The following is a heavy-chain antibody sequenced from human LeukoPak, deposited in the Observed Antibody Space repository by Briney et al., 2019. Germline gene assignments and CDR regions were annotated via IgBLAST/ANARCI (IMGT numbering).Heavy chain of an antibody. CDR2: IYYSGST. J-gene: IGHJ6*03. D-gene: IGHD5-24*01. Sequence: SETLSLTCTVSHGSISDSSYYWGWIRQPPGKGLEWIGSIYYSGSTYYNPSLKSRVTISADTSKTQFSLKLSSVTAADTAVYYCARQGDGHNLYYMDVWGKGTTVTVSS. CDR3: ARQGDGHNLYYMDV. CDR1: HGSISDSSYY. V-gene: IGHV4-39*01.